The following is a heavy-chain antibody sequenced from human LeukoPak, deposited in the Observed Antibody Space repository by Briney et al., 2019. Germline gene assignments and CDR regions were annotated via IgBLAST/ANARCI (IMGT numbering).Heavy chain of an antibody. CDR2: IYYTGST. V-gene: IGHV4-61*01. CDR3: ARRTYCGGDCYYFDY. J-gene: IGHJ4*02. CDR1: GGSVSSGSYY. Sequence: SETLSLTCTVSGGSVSSGSYYWSWIRQPPGKGLEWIGYIYYTGSTNYNPSLKNRVTISGDTSKRQFSLELNSVTAADAAVYYCARRTYCGGDCYYFDYWGQGTLVTVSS. D-gene: IGHD2-21*02.